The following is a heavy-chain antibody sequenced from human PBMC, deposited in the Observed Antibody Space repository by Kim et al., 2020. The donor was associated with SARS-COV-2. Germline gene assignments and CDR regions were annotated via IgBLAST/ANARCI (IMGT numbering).Heavy chain of an antibody. D-gene: IGHD3-22*01. CDR2: ISSSGATT. CDR1: EFTFSSSS. V-gene: IGHV3-23*01. CDR3: AKGSRYTDTYYNFDY. J-gene: IGHJ4*02. Sequence: GGSLRLSCAASEFTFSSSSMSWVRQAPGKGLEWVSVISSSGATTFYADSVRGRFTISRDNSKNTLYLQMNSLRAEDTAVYYCAKGSRYTDTYYNFDYGGQGPLVSVSS.